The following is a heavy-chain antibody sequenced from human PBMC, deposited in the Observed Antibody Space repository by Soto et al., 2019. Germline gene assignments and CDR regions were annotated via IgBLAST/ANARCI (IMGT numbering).Heavy chain of an antibody. Sequence: SETLSLTCTVSGGSISSGGYYWSWIRQHPGKGLEWIGYIFYSGTTYYNPSLKSRVTISVDTSKNQFSLKLSSVTAADTAVYYCARLYGWAPDYWGQGALVTVSS. CDR1: GGSISSGGYY. D-gene: IGHD4-17*01. CDR2: IFYSGTT. J-gene: IGHJ4*02. CDR3: ARLYGWAPDY. V-gene: IGHV4-31*03.